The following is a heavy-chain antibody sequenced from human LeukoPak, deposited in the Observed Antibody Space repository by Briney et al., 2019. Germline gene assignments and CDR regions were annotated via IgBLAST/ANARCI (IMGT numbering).Heavy chain of an antibody. J-gene: IGHJ4*02. CDR2: ISYDGSNK. D-gene: IGHD6-19*01. Sequence: GGSLRLSCAASGFTFSSYAMHWVRQAPGKGLEWVAVISYDGSNKYYADSVKGRFTISRDNSKNTLYLQMNSLRAEDTAVYYCARDESDSSGWYGQYWGQGTLVTVSS. CDR1: GFTFSSYA. V-gene: IGHV3-30*14. CDR3: ARDESDSSGWYGQY.